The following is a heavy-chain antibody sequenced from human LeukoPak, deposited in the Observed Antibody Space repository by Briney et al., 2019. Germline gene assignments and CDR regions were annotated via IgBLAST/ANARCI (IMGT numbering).Heavy chain of an antibody. CDR1: GYTFTSYY. V-gene: IGHV1-46*01. J-gene: IGHJ4*02. D-gene: IGHD3-22*01. Sequence: ASVKVSCEASGYTFTSYYIHWVRQAPGQGLELMRIINPSGGSTNYAQKFQGRVAMTRDTSTSTVYMELSSLRSEDTAVYYCARGLDYYDTTKGFDYWGQGTLVTVSS. CDR2: INPSGGST. CDR3: ARGLDYYDTTKGFDY.